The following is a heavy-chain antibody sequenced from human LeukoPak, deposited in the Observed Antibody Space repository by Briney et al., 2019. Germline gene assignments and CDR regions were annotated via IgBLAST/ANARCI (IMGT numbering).Heavy chain of an antibody. CDR2: IYYSGST. Sequence: SETLSLTCTVSGGSISSYYWSWIRQPPGKGLEWIGYIYYSGSTNYNPSLKSRVTTSVDTSKNQFSLKLSSVTAADTAVYYCARDYHCSGGSCYHDAFDIWGQGTMVTVSS. J-gene: IGHJ3*02. D-gene: IGHD2-15*01. V-gene: IGHV4-59*01. CDR3: ARDYHCSGGSCYHDAFDI. CDR1: GGSISSYY.